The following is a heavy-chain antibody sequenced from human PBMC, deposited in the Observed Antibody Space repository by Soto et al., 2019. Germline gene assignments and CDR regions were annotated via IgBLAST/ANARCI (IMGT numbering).Heavy chain of an antibody. Sequence: GGSLRLSCAASGFTFSSYSMNWVRQAPGKGLEWVGRIRTKKDGGTSDYAAPVRGKFTISRDDSQNTVFLQVSSLKTEDTGVYYCARDNYHVMDVWGQGTTVTVSS. CDR1: GFTFSSYS. J-gene: IGHJ6*02. CDR3: ARDNYHVMDV. D-gene: IGHD2-21*02. V-gene: IGHV3-15*07. CDR2: IRTKKDGGTS.